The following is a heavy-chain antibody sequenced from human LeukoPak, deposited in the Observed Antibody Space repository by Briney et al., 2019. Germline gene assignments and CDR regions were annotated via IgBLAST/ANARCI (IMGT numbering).Heavy chain of an antibody. D-gene: IGHD6-13*01. V-gene: IGHV3-7*03. J-gene: IGHJ4*02. CDR3: AREGSIAAALFDY. CDR1: GFTFSSYW. CDR2: IKQDGSEK. Sequence: GGSLRLSCAASGFTFSSYWMSWVRQAPGKGLEWVANIKQDGSEKYYVDSVKGRFTISRDNAKNSLYLQMYSLRAEDTAVYYCAREGSIAAALFDYWGQGTLVTVSS.